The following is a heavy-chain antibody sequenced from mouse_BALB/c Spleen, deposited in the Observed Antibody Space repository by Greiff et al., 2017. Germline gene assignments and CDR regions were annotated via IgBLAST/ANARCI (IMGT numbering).Heavy chain of an antibody. CDR1: GFTFSSYY. V-gene: IGHV5-6-2*01. D-gene: IGHD1-1*01. J-gene: IGHJ3*01. Sequence: EVKLVESGGGLVKLGGSLKLSCAASGFTFSSYYMSWVRQTPEKRLELVAAINSNGGSTYYPDTVKGRFTISRDNAKNTLYLQMSSLKSEDTALYYCARRSSYDWFAYWGQGTLVTVSA. CDR2: INSNGGST. CDR3: ARRSSYDWFAY.